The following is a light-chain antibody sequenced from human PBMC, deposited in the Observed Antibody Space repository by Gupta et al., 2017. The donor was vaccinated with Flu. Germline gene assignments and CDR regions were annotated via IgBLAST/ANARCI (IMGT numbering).Light chain of an antibody. CDR2: RNN. CDR1: SSNIGSNY. CDR3: GTWDGRLSGVV. Sequence: QSVVTQPPSASGTPGQRVTISCSGDSSNIGSNYVYWFQQFPGTAPKLLIYRNNQRPSGVPDRFSGSKSDTSASLTISGLRSEDEADYYCGTWDGRLSGVVFGGGTKLTVL. V-gene: IGLV1-47*01. J-gene: IGLJ2*01.